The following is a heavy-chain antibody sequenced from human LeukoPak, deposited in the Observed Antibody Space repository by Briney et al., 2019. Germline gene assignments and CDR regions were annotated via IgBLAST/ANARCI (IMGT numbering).Heavy chain of an antibody. CDR3: AELGITMIGGV. CDR2: ISSSGSTI. Sequence: GGSLRLSCAASGFTFSSYEMNWVRQAPGKGLEWVSYISSSGSTIYYADSVRGRFTISRDNAKNSLYLQMNSLRAEDTAVYYCAELGITMIGGVWGKGATVTISS. V-gene: IGHV3-48*03. CDR1: GFTFSSYE. J-gene: IGHJ6*04. D-gene: IGHD3-10*02.